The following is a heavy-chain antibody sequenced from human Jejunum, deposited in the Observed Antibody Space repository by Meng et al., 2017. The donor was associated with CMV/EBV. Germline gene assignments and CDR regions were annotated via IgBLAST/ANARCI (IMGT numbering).Heavy chain of an antibody. Sequence: SGFSFRDHWMSWVRQGPGKGLEWVSSISIYGGSTFYADSVKGRFTISRDNSKDTLSLQMNSLRADDTAVYYCAKNLLSPSSFFDLWGQGTLVTVSS. CDR1: GFSFRDHW. D-gene: IGHD2-2*01. CDR2: ISIYGGST. V-gene: IGHV3-23*01. J-gene: IGHJ4*02. CDR3: AKNLLSPSSFFDL.